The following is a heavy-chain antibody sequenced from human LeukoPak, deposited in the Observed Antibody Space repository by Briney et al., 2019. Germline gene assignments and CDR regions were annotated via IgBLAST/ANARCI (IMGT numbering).Heavy chain of an antibody. CDR3: AREWSRSRWGTGYSSGWYGRYFDY. CDR2: IYHSGST. V-gene: IGHV4-4*02. CDR1: GGSISSSNW. Sequence: SETLSLTCAVSGGSISSSNWWSWVRQPPGKGLEWIGEIYHSGSTNYNPSLKSRVTISVDKSKNQFSLKLSSVTAEDTAVYYCAREWSRSRWGTGYSSGWYGRYFDYWGQGTLVTVSS. J-gene: IGHJ4*02. D-gene: IGHD6-19*01.